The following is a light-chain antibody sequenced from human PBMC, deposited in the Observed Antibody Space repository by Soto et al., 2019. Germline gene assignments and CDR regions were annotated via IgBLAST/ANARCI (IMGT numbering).Light chain of an antibody. Sequence: EIFVTQSPGTLSLIRWEIATLSCRASQSVSSSYLAWYQQKPGQAPRLLIYGASSRATGIPDRFSGSGSGTDFTLTISRLEPEDFAVYYCQQYGSSPQTFGGGTKVDIK. CDR3: QQYGSSPQT. CDR2: GAS. CDR1: QSVSSSY. J-gene: IGKJ4*01. V-gene: IGKV3-20*01.